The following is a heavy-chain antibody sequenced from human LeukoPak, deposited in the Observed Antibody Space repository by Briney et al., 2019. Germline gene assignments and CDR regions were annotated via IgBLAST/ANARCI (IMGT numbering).Heavy chain of an antibody. CDR2: IFYTGDS. CDR1: DGSIIGSY. V-gene: IGHV4-59*08. D-gene: IGHD2-21*01. CDR3: ARHEFASPFDS. Sequence: PSETLSLTCTVSDGSIIGSYWGWIRQPPGKGLEWIGYIFYTGDSNYNPSLKSRVAISLDTSTNQISLKLRSVTAADTAVYYCARHEFASPFDSWGQGTLVTVSS. J-gene: IGHJ4*02.